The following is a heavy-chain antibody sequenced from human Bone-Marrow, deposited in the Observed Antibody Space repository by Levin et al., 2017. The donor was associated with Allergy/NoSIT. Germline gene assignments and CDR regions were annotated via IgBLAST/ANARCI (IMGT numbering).Heavy chain of an antibody. Sequence: ASVKVSCKASGGTFSSYAISWVRQAPGQGLEWMGGIIPIFGTANYAQKFQGRVTITADESTSTAYMELSSLRSEDTAVYYCARQYGSGSYYPGNYFDYWGQGTLVTVSS. CDR3: ARQYGSGSYYPGNYFDY. CDR1: GGTFSSYA. J-gene: IGHJ4*02. V-gene: IGHV1-69*13. CDR2: IIPIFGTA. D-gene: IGHD3-10*01.